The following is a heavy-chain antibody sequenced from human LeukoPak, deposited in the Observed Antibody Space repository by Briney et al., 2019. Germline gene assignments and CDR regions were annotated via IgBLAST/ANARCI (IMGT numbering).Heavy chain of an antibody. CDR3: ARGADYYGSGSLYNWSDP. D-gene: IGHD3-10*01. V-gene: IGHV4-59*01. Sequence: SETLSLTCTVSGGSISSYYWSWIRQPPGKGLEWIGYIYYSGSTNYNPSLKSRVTISVDTSKNQFSLKLSSVTAADTAVYYCARGADYYGSGSLYNWSDPWGQGTLVTVSS. CDR1: GGSISSYY. J-gene: IGHJ5*02. CDR2: IYYSGST.